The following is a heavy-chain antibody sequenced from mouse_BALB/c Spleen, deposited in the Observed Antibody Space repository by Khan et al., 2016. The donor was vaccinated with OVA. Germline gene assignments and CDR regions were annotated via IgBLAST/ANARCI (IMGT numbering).Heavy chain of an antibody. V-gene: IGHV2-2*02. D-gene: IGHD2-3*01. J-gene: IGHJ3*01. CDR3: VRSYESVEGIAY. Sequence: QVLLQQSGPGLVQPSQSLSITCTVSGFSLTSYGVHWVRQSPGKGLEWLGVIWSVGNTDYNAAFISKQNISKDNSKSQTFFKMNRLQANEIAIYYCVRSYESVEGIAYWGKGIMVNVS. CDR1: GFSLTSYG. CDR2: IWSVGNT.